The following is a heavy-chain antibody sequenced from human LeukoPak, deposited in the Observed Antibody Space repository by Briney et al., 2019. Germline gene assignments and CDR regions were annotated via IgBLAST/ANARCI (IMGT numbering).Heavy chain of an antibody. CDR1: GLTFSSYW. J-gene: IGHJ4*02. D-gene: IGHD1-7*01. CDR2: IRQDGSEK. CDR3: ATNWNFRFDY. Sequence: GGSLRLSCAASGLTFSSYWMSWVRQAPGKGLEWLANIRQDGSEKYYVDSVKGRFTISRDNAKNSLYLQMNSLRAEDTAVYYCATNWNFRFDYWGQGTLVTVS. V-gene: IGHV3-7*01.